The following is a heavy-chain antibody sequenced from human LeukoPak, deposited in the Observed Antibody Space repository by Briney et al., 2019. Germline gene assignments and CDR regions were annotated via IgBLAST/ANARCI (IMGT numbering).Heavy chain of an antibody. J-gene: IGHJ5*02. D-gene: IGHD1-26*01. V-gene: IGHV4-59*07. Sequence: SDTLSLTCTVSGRPISSYYWRWIRQPRGKALEWIGYIYYSGSTNYSPSLKSLVTISVDTSKNQFSLKLSSVTAADTAVYYCARGTRGSGWFDPRGQGTLVTVSS. CDR1: GRPISSYY. CDR3: ARGTRGSGWFDP. CDR2: IYYSGST.